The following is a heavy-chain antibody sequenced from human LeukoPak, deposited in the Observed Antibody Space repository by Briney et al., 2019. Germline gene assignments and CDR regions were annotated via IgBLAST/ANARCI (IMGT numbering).Heavy chain of an antibody. J-gene: IGHJ4*02. Sequence: PSETLSLTCTVSGGSISSFYWSWIRQPPGKGLEWIGYIYTSGSTNYNPSLKSRVTISVDTSKNQFYLKLSSVNAADTAVYYCARGGATMDYWGQGTLVTVSS. V-gene: IGHV4-4*09. CDR3: ARGGATMDY. CDR1: GGSISSFY. D-gene: IGHD1-26*01. CDR2: IYTSGST.